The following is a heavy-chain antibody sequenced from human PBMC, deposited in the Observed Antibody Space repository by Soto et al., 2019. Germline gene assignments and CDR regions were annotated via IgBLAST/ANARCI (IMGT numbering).Heavy chain of an antibody. CDR2: LYVSSAA. V-gene: IGHV3-66*01. D-gene: IGHD3-22*01. J-gene: IGHJ4*02. CDR1: GFTVSGNF. Sequence: EVHLVESGGGLVQPGESLRLSCAASGFTVSGNFMSWVRQAPGKGLEWVSILYVSSAAYYADSVKGRFTISRDNSKNILYLQMNELRAEDTAVYYCARERDTSGYVLKYWGQGTLVTVSS. CDR3: ARERDTSGYVLKY.